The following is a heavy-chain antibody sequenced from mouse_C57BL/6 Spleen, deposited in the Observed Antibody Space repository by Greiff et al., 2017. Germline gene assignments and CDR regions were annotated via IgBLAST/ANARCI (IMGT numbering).Heavy chain of an antibody. D-gene: IGHD6-2*01. Sequence: EVQLQESEGGLVQPGSSMKLSCTASGFTFSDYYMAWVRQVPEKGLEWVANINYDGSSTYYLDSLKSRFIISRDNAKNILYLQMSSLKSEDTATYYCARDLLRAMDYWGQGTSVTVSS. V-gene: IGHV5-16*01. J-gene: IGHJ4*01. CDR1: GFTFSDYY. CDR2: INYDGSST. CDR3: ARDLLRAMDY.